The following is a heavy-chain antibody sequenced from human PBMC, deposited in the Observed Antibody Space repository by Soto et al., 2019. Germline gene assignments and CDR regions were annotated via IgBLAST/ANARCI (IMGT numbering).Heavy chain of an antibody. J-gene: IGHJ5*02. D-gene: IGHD4-17*01. CDR2: IIPIFGTA. CDR3: ARSYDYGDPKWFDP. V-gene: IGHV1-69*13. Sequence: SVKGSCKASGGTFSSYAISWVRQAPGQGLEWMGGIIPIFGTANYAQKFQGRVTITADESTSTAYMELSSLRSEDTAVYYCARSYDYGDPKWFDPWGQGTLVTVSS. CDR1: GGTFSSYA.